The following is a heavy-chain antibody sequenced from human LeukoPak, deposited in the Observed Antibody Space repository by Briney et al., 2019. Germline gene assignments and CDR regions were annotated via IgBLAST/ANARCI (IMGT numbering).Heavy chain of an antibody. V-gene: IGHV3-21*01. CDR1: GFTSSSYS. CDR2: ISSSGSYI. J-gene: IGHJ4*02. D-gene: IGHD6-6*01. CDR3: ARDQQFYSSSGFDY. Sequence: GGSLRLSCAASGFTSSSYSMNWVRQAPGKGLEWVSSISSSGSYIYYADSVKGRFTISRDNAKNSLYLQMNSLRAEDTAVYYCARDQQFYSSSGFDYWGQGTLVTVSS.